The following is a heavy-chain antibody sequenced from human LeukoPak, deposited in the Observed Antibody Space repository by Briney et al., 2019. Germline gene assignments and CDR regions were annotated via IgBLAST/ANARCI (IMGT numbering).Heavy chain of an antibody. J-gene: IGHJ5*02. V-gene: IGHV3-74*01. Sequence: GGSLRLSCAASGFXFSSYWIHWVRQTPGKGLVWVSRINSDGSTTSYADSVKGRFTISRDNAKNTLYLQMSSLRAEDTAVYYCARARDYGDYVNWFDPWGQGTLVTVSS. CDR2: INSDGSTT. D-gene: IGHD4-17*01. CDR3: ARARDYGDYVNWFDP. CDR1: GFXFSSYW.